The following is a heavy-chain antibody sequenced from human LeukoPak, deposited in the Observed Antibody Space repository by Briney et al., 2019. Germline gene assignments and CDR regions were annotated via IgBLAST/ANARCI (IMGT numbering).Heavy chain of an antibody. D-gene: IGHD2-2*02. J-gene: IGHJ4*02. V-gene: IGHV4-34*01. Sequence: SETLSLTCAVYGGSFSGYYWSWIRQPPGKGLEWIGEINHSGSTNYNPSLKSRVTISVDTSKNQFSLELSSVTAADTAVYYCAIGEICISCYIWGQGTLVTVSS. CDR1: GGSFSGYY. CDR2: INHSGST. CDR3: AIGEICISCYI.